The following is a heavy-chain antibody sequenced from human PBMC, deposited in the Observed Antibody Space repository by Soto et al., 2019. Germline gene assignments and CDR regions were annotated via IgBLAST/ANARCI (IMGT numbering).Heavy chain of an antibody. Sequence: GGSLRLSCAASGFTVSSNYMSWVRQAPGKGLEWVSVIYSGGSTYYADSVKGRFTISRDNSKNTLYLQMNSLRAEDTAVYYCASLGYCSGGSCYKLSGGQGTLVTVSS. CDR3: ASLGYCSGGSCYKLS. J-gene: IGHJ4*02. CDR1: GFTVSSNY. CDR2: IYSGGST. V-gene: IGHV3-53*01. D-gene: IGHD2-15*01.